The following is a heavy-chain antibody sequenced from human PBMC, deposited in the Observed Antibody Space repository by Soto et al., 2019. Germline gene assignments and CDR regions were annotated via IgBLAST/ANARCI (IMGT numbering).Heavy chain of an antibody. D-gene: IGHD3-10*01. J-gene: IGHJ6*03. Sequence: QVQLVESGGGVVQPGRSLRLSCAASGFTFSSYGMHWVRQAPGKGLEWVAVIWYDGSNKYYADSVKGRFTISRDNSKNTLYLQMNSLSAEDTAVYYCARSPSVGLSEYMDVWGKGTTVTVSS. CDR3: ARSPSVGLSEYMDV. CDR2: IWYDGSNK. V-gene: IGHV3-33*01. CDR1: GFTFSSYG.